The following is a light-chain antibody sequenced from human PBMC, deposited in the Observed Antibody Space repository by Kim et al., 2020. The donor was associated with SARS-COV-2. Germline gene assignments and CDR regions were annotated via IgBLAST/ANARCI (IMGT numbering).Light chain of an antibody. Sequence: DIQMTQSPSTLSASVGDRVTITCRASQSISSWLAWYQQKPGKAPKLLICEASSLESGVPSRFSGSGSGTEFTLTISSLQPDDFATYYCQQYNSYPYTFGQGTKLEI. CDR3: QQYNSYPYT. CDR1: QSISSW. CDR2: EAS. V-gene: IGKV1-5*03. J-gene: IGKJ2*01.